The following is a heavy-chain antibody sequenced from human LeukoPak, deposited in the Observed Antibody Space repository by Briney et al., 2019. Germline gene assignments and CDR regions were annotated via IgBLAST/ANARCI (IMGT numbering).Heavy chain of an antibody. Sequence: GGSLRLSCAASGFTFSSYAMRWVRQAPGKGLEWVSSISGSGGDTYYADSVKGRFTSSRDNSKNTLYLQMNSLRAEDTPVYYCADSNYWYPNDYWGQGTLVTVSA. CDR1: GFTFSSYA. V-gene: IGHV3-23*01. CDR3: ADSNYWYPNDY. D-gene: IGHD4-11*01. CDR2: ISGSGGDT. J-gene: IGHJ4*02.